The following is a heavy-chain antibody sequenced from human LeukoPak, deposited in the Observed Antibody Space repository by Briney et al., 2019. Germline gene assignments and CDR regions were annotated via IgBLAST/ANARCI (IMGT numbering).Heavy chain of an antibody. D-gene: IGHD1-1*01. V-gene: IGHV3-21*01. Sequence: GGSLRLSCAASGFTFSSYGMHWVRQAPGKGLEWVSSISSSSSYIYYADSVKGRFTISRDNAKNSLYLQMNSLRAEDTAVYYCAREKGRRPLYYYYGMDVWGQGTTVAVSS. CDR1: GFTFSSYG. CDR2: ISSSSSYI. CDR3: AREKGRRPLYYYYGMDV. J-gene: IGHJ6*02.